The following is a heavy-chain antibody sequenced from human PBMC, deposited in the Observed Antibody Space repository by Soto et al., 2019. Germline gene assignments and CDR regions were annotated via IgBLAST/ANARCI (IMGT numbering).Heavy chain of an antibody. D-gene: IGHD2-15*01. Sequence: QVQLQESGPGLVKPSQTLSLTCTVSGGSISSGGYYWSWIRQHPGKGLEWIGYIYYSGSTYYNPSLKSRVTISVDTSKKQFSLKLSSVTAAETAVYYCARGLQLGYCSGGSCYYPPNAFDIWGQGTMVTVSS. CDR2: IYYSGST. J-gene: IGHJ3*02. CDR1: GGSISSGGYY. CDR3: ARGLQLGYCSGGSCYYPPNAFDI. V-gene: IGHV4-31*03.